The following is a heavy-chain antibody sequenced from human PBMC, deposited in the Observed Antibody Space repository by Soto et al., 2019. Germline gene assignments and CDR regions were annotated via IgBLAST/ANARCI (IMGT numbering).Heavy chain of an antibody. V-gene: IGHV3-11*06. D-gene: IGHD3-10*01. J-gene: IGHJ6*02. CDR2: ISSSGGYT. CDR1: GFRVSDNY. CDR3: ARSTGRRKAHSYDFGLDV. Sequence: QVQLEASGGGLVEPGGSLRLSCAASGFRVSDNYMTWIRQAPGKGLEWVSYISSSGGYTNYADSVKGRFTISKDNAKNSLSLQMESLRGEDTAVYFCARSTGRRKAHSYDFGLDVWGQGTTVTVSS.